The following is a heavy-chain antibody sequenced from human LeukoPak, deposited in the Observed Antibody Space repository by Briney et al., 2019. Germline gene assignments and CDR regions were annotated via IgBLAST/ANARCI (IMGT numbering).Heavy chain of an antibody. CDR1: GDSISSSGFF. D-gene: IGHD6-19*01. Sequence: SETLSLTCTVSGDSISSSGFFWGWIRQPPGKGLEWIGSIFYSGSTYYNPSLKSRVTISTDTSKNEFSLKLTSVTAADRAVYYCARAVAGSSKVFDYWGQGTLVTVSS. CDR3: ARAVAGSSKVFDY. CDR2: IFYSGST. J-gene: IGHJ4*02. V-gene: IGHV4-39*07.